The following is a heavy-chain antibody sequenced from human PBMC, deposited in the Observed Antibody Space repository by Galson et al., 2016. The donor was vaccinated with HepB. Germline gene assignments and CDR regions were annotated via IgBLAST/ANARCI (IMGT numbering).Heavy chain of an antibody. Sequence: SLRLSCAASGFTFSSYNMYWVRQAPGKGLEWVSSISDTSSYIFYEDSVKGRFPISRDNAKDSLYLQMNSLRVEDTAVYFCARAAGRARFDPWGQGTLVTVSS. J-gene: IGHJ5*02. V-gene: IGHV3-21*01. CDR2: ISDTSSYI. D-gene: IGHD6-25*01. CDR1: GFTFSSYN. CDR3: ARAAGRARFDP.